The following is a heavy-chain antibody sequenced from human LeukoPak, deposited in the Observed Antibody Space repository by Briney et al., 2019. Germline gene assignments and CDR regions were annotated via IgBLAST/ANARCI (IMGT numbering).Heavy chain of an antibody. CDR1: GYSFTSYW. Sequence: AGESLKISCKRSGYSFTSYWIGWVRQMPGKGLEWMGIIYPGDSDTRYSPSLQGQVTISADKSISTAYLQWSSLKASDTAMYYCARHYYYDSSGYSQGWFDPWGQGTLVTVTS. CDR2: IYPGDSDT. CDR3: ARHYYYDSSGYSQGWFDP. J-gene: IGHJ5*02. V-gene: IGHV5-51*01. D-gene: IGHD3-22*01.